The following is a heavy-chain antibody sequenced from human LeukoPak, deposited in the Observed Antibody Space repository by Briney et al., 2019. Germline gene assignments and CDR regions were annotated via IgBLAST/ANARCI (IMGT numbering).Heavy chain of an antibody. CDR3: ARGKYSFDY. Sequence: GGSLRLSCAASGFTFSDSYMSWIRQAPGKGLEYISYISSSGSTIYYADSVKGRFTLSRDNAKNSLSLEMNSLRAEDTAVYYCARGKYSFDYWGQGTLVAVSS. CDR2: ISSSGSTI. J-gene: IGHJ4*02. V-gene: IGHV3-11*01. CDR1: GFTFSDSY.